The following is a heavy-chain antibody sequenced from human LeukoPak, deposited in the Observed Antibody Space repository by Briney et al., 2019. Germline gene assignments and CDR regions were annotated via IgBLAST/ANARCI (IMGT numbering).Heavy chain of an antibody. D-gene: IGHD3-10*01. Sequence: GGSLRLSCAASGFTFSSYDMHWVRHATGKGLEWVSAIGTAGDTYYPGSVKGRFTISRENAKNSLYLQMNSLRAGDTAVYYCARSSGSYLGYYYYYMDVWGKGTTVTISS. CDR2: IGTAGDT. CDR1: GFTFSSYD. CDR3: ARSSGSYLGYYYYYMDV. V-gene: IGHV3-13*01. J-gene: IGHJ6*03.